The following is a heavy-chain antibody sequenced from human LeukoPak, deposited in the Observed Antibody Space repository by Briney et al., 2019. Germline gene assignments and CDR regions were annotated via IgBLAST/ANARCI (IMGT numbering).Heavy chain of an antibody. D-gene: IGHD2-2*01. CDR1: GFTFSSYE. Sequence: GGSLRLSCAASGFTFSSYEMNWVRQAPGKGLEWVSYISSSGSTIYYADPVKGRFTISRDNAKNSLYLQMNSLRAEDTAVYYCASAQVVPAAMNFDYWGQGTLVTVSS. CDR2: ISSSGSTI. J-gene: IGHJ4*02. CDR3: ASAQVVPAAMNFDY. V-gene: IGHV3-48*03.